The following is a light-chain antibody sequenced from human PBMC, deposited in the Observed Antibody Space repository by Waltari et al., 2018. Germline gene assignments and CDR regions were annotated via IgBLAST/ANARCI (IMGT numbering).Light chain of an antibody. CDR1: QFINQY. V-gene: IGKV1-39*01. CDR2: GAS. Sequence: IQMTQSPSSLSASVGDRVTISCRESQFINQYLHWYQHRPGKAPKLLIPGASTLQSGVSSRFSGVGSGTDFTLTITSLQPEDFGTYYCQHSFSGPPWSFGQGTKVEIK. J-gene: IGKJ1*01. CDR3: QHSFSGPPWS.